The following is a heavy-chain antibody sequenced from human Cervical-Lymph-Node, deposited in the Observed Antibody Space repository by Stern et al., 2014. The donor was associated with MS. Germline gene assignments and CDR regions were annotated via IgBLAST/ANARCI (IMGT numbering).Heavy chain of an antibody. CDR2: IDWDGDK. D-gene: IGHD7-27*01. CDR3: ARTPGQTNTWGLDY. V-gene: IGHV2-70*01. CDR1: GFSLTTTGMC. J-gene: IGHJ4*02. Sequence: QVTLKESGPALVKPTQTLTLTCTFSGFSLTTTGMCVTWIRQPPGKGLEWLALIDWDGDKSYSTSLRTRLTISQDTSKSQVVLTMTNMDPVDTATYFCARTPGQTNTWGLDYWGQGALVTVSS.